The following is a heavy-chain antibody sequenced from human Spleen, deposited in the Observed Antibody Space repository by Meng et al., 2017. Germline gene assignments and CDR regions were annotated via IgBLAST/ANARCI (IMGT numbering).Heavy chain of an antibody. CDR2: IRSNPDGGTT. CDR3: AADIPSPLSQIDY. J-gene: IGHJ4*02. CDR1: GFTFTTVW. D-gene: IGHD2-2*02. Sequence: EVQLVESGGGLVRPGESLTLSCVASGFTFTTVWMNWVRQAPGQGLEWVARIRSNPDGGTTDYAAPVKGRFTISRDDSENTLYLHMNNLKTDDTALYYCAADIPSPLSQIDYWGQGTLVTVSS. V-gene: IGHV3-15*01.